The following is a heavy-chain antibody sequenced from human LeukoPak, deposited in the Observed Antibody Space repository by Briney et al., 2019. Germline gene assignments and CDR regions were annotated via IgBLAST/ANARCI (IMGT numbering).Heavy chain of an antibody. D-gene: IGHD3-22*01. CDR1: GFTFSTYA. CDR2: ISYDGSNK. J-gene: IGHJ4*02. Sequence: GRSLRLSCAASGFTFSTYAMHWVRQAAGKGLEWVAVISYDGSNKYYADSVKGRFTISRDSSKNTLYLQMNSVRAEDTAVYYGARESNYYDSSGYYPYYFDYWGQGTLVTVSS. V-gene: IGHV3-30-3*01. CDR3: ARESNYYDSSGYYPYYFDY.